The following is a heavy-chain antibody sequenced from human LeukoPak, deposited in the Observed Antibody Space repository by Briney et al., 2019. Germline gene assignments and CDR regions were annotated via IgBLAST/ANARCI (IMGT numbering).Heavy chain of an antibody. D-gene: IGHD4-17*01. J-gene: IGHJ4*02. CDR3: ARDRLFLMTTVTFFDY. CDR2: IYYSGST. CDR1: GGSISSSSYY. Sequence: PSETLSLTCTVSGGSISSSSYYWGWIRQPPGKGLEWIGSIYYSGSTYYNPSLKSRVTISVDTSKNQFSLKLSSVTAADTAVYYCARDRLFLMTTVTFFDYWGQGTLVTVSS. V-gene: IGHV4-39*07.